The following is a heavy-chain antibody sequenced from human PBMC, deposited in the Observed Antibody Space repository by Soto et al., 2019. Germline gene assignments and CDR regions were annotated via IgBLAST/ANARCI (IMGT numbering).Heavy chain of an antibody. CDR2: IYYSGST. D-gene: IGHD3-10*01. V-gene: IGHV4-59*01. Sequence: QVQLQESGPGLVKPSETLSLTCTVSGGSISSYYWSWIRQPPGKGLEWIGYIYYSGSTNYNPSLKSRVTISVDTSKNQFSLKLSSVTAADTAVYYCARTSYYGSGSYYYYGMDVWGQGTTVTVSS. J-gene: IGHJ6*02. CDR1: GGSISSYY. CDR3: ARTSYYGSGSYYYYGMDV.